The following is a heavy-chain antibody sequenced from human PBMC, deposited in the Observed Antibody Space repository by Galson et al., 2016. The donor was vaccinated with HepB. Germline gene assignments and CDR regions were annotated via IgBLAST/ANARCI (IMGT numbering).Heavy chain of an antibody. CDR2: TRKKTNGYTT. V-gene: IGHV3-72*01. CDR1: GFTFSDHY. CDR3: TRFYVGGTTVDPYYGMDV. D-gene: IGHD1-26*01. J-gene: IGHJ6*02. Sequence: SLRLSCAASGFTFSDHYMDWVRQAPGKGLEWVGRTRKKTNGYTTEYAASGKGRFTISRDDSKNSLYLQMNSLKTEDPAVYYCTRFYVGGTTVDPYYGMDVWGQGTTVTVSS.